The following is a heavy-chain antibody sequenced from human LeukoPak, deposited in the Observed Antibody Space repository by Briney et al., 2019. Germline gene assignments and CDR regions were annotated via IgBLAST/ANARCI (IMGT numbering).Heavy chain of an antibody. CDR1: GYTFTGYY. D-gene: IGHD2-15*01. V-gene: IGHV1-2*02. CDR3: ARDRKDIVIGMDV. Sequence: ASVKVSCKASGYTFTGYYMHWVRQAPGQGLEWMGWINPNNGGTRYAQKFQGRVTLTRDTSITTAYMELSRLTSDDTAVYYCARDRKDIVIGMDVWGQGTTVTVSS. J-gene: IGHJ6*02. CDR2: INPNNGGT.